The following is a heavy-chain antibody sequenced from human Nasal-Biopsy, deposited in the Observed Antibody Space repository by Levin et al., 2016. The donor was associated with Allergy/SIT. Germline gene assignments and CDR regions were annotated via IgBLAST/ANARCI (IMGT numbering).Heavy chain of an antibody. CDR3: AKSTIGDRGPFDY. CDR2: INQGRIT. CDR1: GGSFSDHS. V-gene: IGHV4-34*01. D-gene: IGHD5-24*01. Sequence: SETLSLTCPVYGGSFSDHSWNWIRQPPGKGLEWIGEINQGRITNYNPSLGSRVTISYHRFDKQFSLKLSSVTAADTALYYCAKSTIGDRGPFDYWGQGTPVTVSS. J-gene: IGHJ4*02.